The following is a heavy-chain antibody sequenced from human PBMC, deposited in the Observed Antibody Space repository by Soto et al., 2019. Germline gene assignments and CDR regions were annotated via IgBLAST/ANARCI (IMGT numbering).Heavy chain of an antibody. J-gene: IGHJ4*02. Sequence: GGSLRLSCAASGFTFSSYGMHWVRQAPGKGLEWVAVIWYDGSNKYYADSVKGRFTISRDNSKNTLYLQMNSLRAEDTAVYYCARDSRGPYSSSCVFDYWGQGTLVTVSS. CDR3: ARDSRGPYSSSCVFDY. D-gene: IGHD6-13*01. V-gene: IGHV3-33*01. CDR1: GFTFSSYG. CDR2: IWYDGSNK.